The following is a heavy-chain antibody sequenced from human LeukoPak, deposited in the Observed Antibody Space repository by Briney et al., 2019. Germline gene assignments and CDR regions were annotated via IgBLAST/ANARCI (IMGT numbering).Heavy chain of an antibody. Sequence: SDTLSLMCSLCCVHMSSYYWRWLRQPPEEARVWIVYIYYSGSTNYNPSLKRQVNISVDTSKNQFSLKLSSVTAADTAVYYCVRGPHTAMVGYWGQGTLVTVSS. CDR1: CVHMSSYY. J-gene: IGHJ4*02. CDR3: VRGPHTAMVGY. D-gene: IGHD5-18*01. V-gene: IGHV4-59*13. CDR2: IYYSGST.